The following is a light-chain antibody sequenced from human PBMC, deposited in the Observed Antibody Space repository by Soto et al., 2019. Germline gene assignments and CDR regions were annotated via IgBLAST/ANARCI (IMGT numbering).Light chain of an antibody. Sequence: QSALTQPRSVSGSPGQSVTISCTGTSSDIGGYYYVSWYQQHPGKAPNLMIYDVTKRPSGVPDRFSGSKSGTTASLTISGLLAEDEADYYCFSYAGSYTFYVFGTGTKLTVL. V-gene: IGLV2-11*01. CDR2: DVT. CDR3: FSYAGSYTFYV. CDR1: SSDIGGYYY. J-gene: IGLJ1*01.